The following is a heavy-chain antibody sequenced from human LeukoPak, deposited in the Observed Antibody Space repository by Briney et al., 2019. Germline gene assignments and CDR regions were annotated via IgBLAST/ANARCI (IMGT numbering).Heavy chain of an antibody. J-gene: IGHJ3*02. CDR3: ARGHGVVAVWSSAFDI. Sequence: SETLSLTCAVYGGSFSGYYWSWIRQPPGKGLEWIGEINHSVGTNYNPSLKSRVIISVDTSKNQFSVKLSSVTAADTAVYYCARGHGVVAVWSSAFDIWGQGTMVTVSS. CDR2: INHSVGT. V-gene: IGHV4-34*01. CDR1: GGSFSGYY. D-gene: IGHD2-15*01.